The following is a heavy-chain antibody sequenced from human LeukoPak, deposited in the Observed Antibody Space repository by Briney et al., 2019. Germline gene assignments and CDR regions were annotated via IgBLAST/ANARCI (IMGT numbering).Heavy chain of an antibody. CDR2: INPNSGGT. CDR1: GYTFTGYY. V-gene: IGHV1-2*02. Sequence: GASVKVSCKASGYTFTGYYMHWVRQAPGQGLEWMGWINPNSGGTNYAQKFQGRVTMTRDTSISTAYMELSRLRSDDTAVYYCARVVYDILTGYYPYGDYWGQGTLVTVSS. CDR3: ARVVYDILTGYYPYGDY. J-gene: IGHJ4*02. D-gene: IGHD3-9*01.